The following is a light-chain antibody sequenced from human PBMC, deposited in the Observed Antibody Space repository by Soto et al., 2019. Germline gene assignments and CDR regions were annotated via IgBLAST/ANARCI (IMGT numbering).Light chain of an antibody. V-gene: IGLV2-14*01. CDR3: SSYTSSSTRGV. CDR1: SSDVGGYNY. CDR2: EVS. J-gene: IGLJ1*01. Sequence: QSALTQPASVSGSPGQSITISCTGTSSDVGGYNYVSWYQQHPGKAPKLMIYEVSNRPSGVSNRFSGSKSGNAASLTISGLQAEDEADYYCSSYTSSSTRGVFGTGTEGTVL.